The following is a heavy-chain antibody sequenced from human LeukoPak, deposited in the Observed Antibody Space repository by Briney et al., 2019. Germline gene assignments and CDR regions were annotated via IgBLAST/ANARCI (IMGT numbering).Heavy chain of an antibody. J-gene: IGHJ6*03. D-gene: IGHD2-15*01. V-gene: IGHV4-38-2*02. Sequence: SETLSLTCTVSGYSISSGYSWGWIRQPPGKGLEWIGSIYHGGSTYDNPSLKSRVTISIDTSKNQFSLKLSSVTAADTAVYYCARGYCSGGSCYSYYYYNYMDVWGKGTTVTVSS. CDR1: GYSISSGYS. CDR2: IYHGGST. CDR3: ARGYCSGGSCYSYYYYNYMDV.